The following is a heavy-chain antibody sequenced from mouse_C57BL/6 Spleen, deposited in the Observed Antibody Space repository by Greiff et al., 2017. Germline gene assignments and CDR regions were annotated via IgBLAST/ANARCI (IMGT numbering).Heavy chain of an antibody. CDR1: GYTFTSYW. CDR2: INPSSGYT. D-gene: IGHD1-1*01. CDR3: ARTDYYGSTYFDV. V-gene: IGHV1-7*01. J-gene: IGHJ1*03. Sequence: QVQLQQSGAELAKPGASVKLSCKASGYTFTSYWMHWVKQRPGQGLEWIGYINPSSGYTTYNQKFKDKATLTADKSSSPAYMQLSSLRYEDSAVYYCARTDYYGSTYFDVWGTGTTVTVAS.